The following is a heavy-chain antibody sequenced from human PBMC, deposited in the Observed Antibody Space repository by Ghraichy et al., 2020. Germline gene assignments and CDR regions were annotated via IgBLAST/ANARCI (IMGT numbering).Heavy chain of an antibody. CDR1: GGSVSSGSYY. V-gene: IGHV4-61*01. J-gene: IGHJ4*02. D-gene: IGHD3-10*01. CDR2: IYYSGST. Sequence: SETLSLTCTVSGGSVSSGSYYWSWIRQPPGKGLEWIGYIYYSGSTNYNPSLKSRVTISVDTSKNQFSLKLSSVTAADTAVYYCARGRKWFGELLSDFDYWGQGTLVTVSS. CDR3: ARGRKWFGELLSDFDY.